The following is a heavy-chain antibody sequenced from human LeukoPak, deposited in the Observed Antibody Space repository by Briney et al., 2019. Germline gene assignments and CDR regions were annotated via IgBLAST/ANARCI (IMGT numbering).Heavy chain of an antibody. J-gene: IGHJ6*03. CDR1: GFTFSTYN. V-gene: IGHV3-53*01. D-gene: IGHD6-19*01. Sequence: GGSLRLSCAASGFTFSTYNMNWVRQAPGKGLEWVSVIYSGGSTYYADSVKGRFTISRDNSKNTLYLQMNSLRAEDTAVYYCARVAPAVAGSFFIYYYYYMDVWGKGTTVTISS. CDR3: ARVAPAVAGSFFIYYYYYMDV. CDR2: IYSGGST.